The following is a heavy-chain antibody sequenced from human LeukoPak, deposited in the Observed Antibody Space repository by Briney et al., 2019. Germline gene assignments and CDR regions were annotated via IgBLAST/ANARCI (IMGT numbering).Heavy chain of an antibody. CDR1: GFTFSSYS. Sequence: GGSLRLSCAASGFTFSSYSMNWVRQAPGKGLEWVSSISSSSSYIYYADSVKGRFTISRDNSKNTLYLQMNSLRAEDTAVYYCARDLIGVGNSGYGSDYYYGMDVWGQGTTVTVSS. CDR3: ARDLIGVGNSGYGSDYYYGMDV. V-gene: IGHV3-21*01. D-gene: IGHD5-12*01. J-gene: IGHJ6*02. CDR2: ISSSSSYI.